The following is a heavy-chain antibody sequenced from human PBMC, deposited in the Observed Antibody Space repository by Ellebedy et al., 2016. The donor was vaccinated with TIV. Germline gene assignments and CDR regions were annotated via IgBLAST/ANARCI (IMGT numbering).Heavy chain of an antibody. CDR2: ISSDGITT. CDR3: ARDMGRWLQFLAY. J-gene: IGHJ4*02. D-gene: IGHD5-24*01. Sequence: GESLEISCAASGFAFNNYNMIWVRQATGKGLEWISYISSDGITTDYADSVKGRFTISRDNAKASVYLQMNSLRAEDTAVYYCARDMGRWLQFLAYWGQGTLVTVSS. CDR1: GFAFNNYN. V-gene: IGHV3-48*03.